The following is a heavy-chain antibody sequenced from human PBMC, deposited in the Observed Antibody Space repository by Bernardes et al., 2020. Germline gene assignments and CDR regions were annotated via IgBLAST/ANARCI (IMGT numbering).Heavy chain of an antibody. J-gene: IGHJ4*02. CDR1: GYTFTSYD. V-gene: IGHV1-8*01. CDR2: MNPNSGNT. CDR3: ASLAGPNFWSGYYGARDY. Sequence: ASVKVSCKASGYTFTSYDINWVRQATGQGLEWMGWMNPNSGNTGYAQKFQGRVTMTRNTSISTAYMELSSLRSEDTAVYYCASLAGPNFWSGYYGARDYWGQGTLVTVSS. D-gene: IGHD3-3*01.